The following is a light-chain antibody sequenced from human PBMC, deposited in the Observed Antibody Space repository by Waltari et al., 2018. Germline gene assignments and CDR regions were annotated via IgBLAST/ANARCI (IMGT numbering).Light chain of an antibody. J-gene: IGKJ4*01. CDR2: LAS. CDR1: QDIANY. V-gene: IGKV1-33*01. CDR3: QHYDNLLLT. Sequence: DMQMTQSSSSLSASGGDRATISCQASQDIANYLNWYQQKPGKAPKLLIYLASNLETGVPSRFSGSGSGAYFTFTISSLQPEDIATYYCQHYDNLLLTFGGGTKVEIK.